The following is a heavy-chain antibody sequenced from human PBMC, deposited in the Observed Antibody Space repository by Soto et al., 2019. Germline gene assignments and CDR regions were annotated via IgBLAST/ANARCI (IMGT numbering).Heavy chain of an antibody. CDR1: GFTFRNHG. J-gene: IGHJ5*02. D-gene: IGHD2-2*01. Sequence: QVQLVESGGGVVQPGRSLRLSCAASGFTFRNHGMHWVRLAPGKGLEWVAVIWYDGSEKYYADSVRGRFTVSRDNSKNKLYLQMNSLRGEDTAVYYCARDLGWPAARFDPWGQGTQVTVSS. CDR3: ARDLGWPAARFDP. V-gene: IGHV3-33*01. CDR2: IWYDGSEK.